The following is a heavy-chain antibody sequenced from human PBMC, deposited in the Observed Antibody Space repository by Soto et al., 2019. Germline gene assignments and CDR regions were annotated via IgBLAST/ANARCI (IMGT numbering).Heavy chain of an antibody. V-gene: IGHV4-59*01. Sequence: QVQLQESGPGLVKPSETLSLICTVSSDSISAYYWSWIRQPPGKALEWIGYIYYSGSTNYNPSLKSRVTISVDTSKNQFSLKVSSVTAADTAVYYCARGPDRYYFDYWSQGTLVTVSS. J-gene: IGHJ4*02. CDR1: SDSISAYY. CDR3: ARGPDRYYFDY. CDR2: IYYSGST.